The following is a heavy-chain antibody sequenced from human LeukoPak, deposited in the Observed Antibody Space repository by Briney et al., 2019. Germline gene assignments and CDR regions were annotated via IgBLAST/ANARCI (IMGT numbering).Heavy chain of an antibody. CDR1: GYSFTSYW. CDR3: ARLGYCSNGVCSNLDY. CDR2: IYPGDSDT. D-gene: IGHD2-8*01. Sequence: GESLKISCQASGYSFTSYWIGWVRQMPGKGLEWMGLIYPGDSDTRYSPSFQGQVTISADKSITTAHLQWNSLKASDTAMYYCARLGYCSNGVCSNLDYWGQGTLVTVSP. V-gene: IGHV5-51*01. J-gene: IGHJ4*02.